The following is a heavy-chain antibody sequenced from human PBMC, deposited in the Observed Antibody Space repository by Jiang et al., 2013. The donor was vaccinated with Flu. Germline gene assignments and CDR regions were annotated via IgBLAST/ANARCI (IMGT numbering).Heavy chain of an antibody. CDR2: ISYDGSNK. CDR3: ARGWIQLWSHMDV. J-gene: IGHJ6*02. V-gene: IGHV3-30-3*01. D-gene: IGHD5-18*01. Sequence: AVISYDGSNKYYADSVKGRFTISRDNSKNTLYLQMNSLRAEDTAVYYCARGWIQLWSHMDVWGQGTTVTVSS.